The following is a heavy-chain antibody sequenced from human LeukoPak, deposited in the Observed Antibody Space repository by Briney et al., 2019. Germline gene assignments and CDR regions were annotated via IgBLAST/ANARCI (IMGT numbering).Heavy chain of an antibody. CDR3: ARGQGSGNPLYYFDY. Sequence: GGSLRLSCAASGFTFSDYYMSWIRQAPGKGLEWVSVIYSGGSTYYADSVKGRFTISRDNSKNTLYLQMNSLRAEDTAVYYCARGQGSGNPLYYFDYWGQGTLVTVSS. V-gene: IGHV3-66*01. D-gene: IGHD3-10*01. J-gene: IGHJ4*02. CDR1: GFTFSDYY. CDR2: IYSGGST.